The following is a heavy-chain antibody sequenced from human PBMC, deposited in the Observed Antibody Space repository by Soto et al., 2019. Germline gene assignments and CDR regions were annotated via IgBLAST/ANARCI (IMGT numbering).Heavy chain of an antibody. CDR1: GFTFSSYG. V-gene: IGHV3-30*18. J-gene: IGHJ6*02. Sequence: GGSLRLSCAASGFTFSSYGMHWVRQAPGKGLEWVAVISYDGSNKYYADSVKGRFTISRDNSKNTLYLQMNSLRAEDTAVYYCAKDHTYYDFWSGYYIEAYYYCGMDVWGQGTTVTVSS. CDR3: AKDHTYYDFWSGYYIEAYYYCGMDV. CDR2: ISYDGSNK. D-gene: IGHD3-3*01.